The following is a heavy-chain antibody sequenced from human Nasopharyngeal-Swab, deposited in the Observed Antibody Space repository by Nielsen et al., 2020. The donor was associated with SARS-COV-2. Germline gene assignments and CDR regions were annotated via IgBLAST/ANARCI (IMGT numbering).Heavy chain of an antibody. Sequence: SETLSLTCAVYGGSFSGYYWSWIRQPPGKGLEWIGSIYYTGTTYYNPSLRSRVTVSVDTSQNQFSLKLTSVTAADTAVYYCAREVGGDGYHEYWGQGSLVTVSS. V-gene: IGHV4-34*11. J-gene: IGHJ4*02. CDR3: AREVGGDGYHEY. D-gene: IGHD5-24*01. CDR2: IYYTGTT. CDR1: GGSFSGYY.